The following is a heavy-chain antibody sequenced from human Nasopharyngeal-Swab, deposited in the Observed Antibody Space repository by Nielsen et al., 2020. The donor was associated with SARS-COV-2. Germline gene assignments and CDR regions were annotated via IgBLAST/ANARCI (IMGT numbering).Heavy chain of an antibody. CDR3: ARDWIGNFDY. Sequence: VRQAPGKGLEWVAVISYDGSNKYYADSVKGRFTISRDNSKNTLYLQMNSLRAEDTAVYYCARDWIGNFDYWGQGTLVTVS. V-gene: IGHV3-30*04. J-gene: IGHJ4*02. CDR2: ISYDGSNK. D-gene: IGHD3-10*01.